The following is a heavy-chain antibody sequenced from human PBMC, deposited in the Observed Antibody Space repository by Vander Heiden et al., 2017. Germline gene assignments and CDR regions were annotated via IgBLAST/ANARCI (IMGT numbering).Heavy chain of an antibody. V-gene: IGHV3-15*07. CDR3: TTPRYSGSYPLGF. J-gene: IGHJ4*02. Sequence: EVQLVESGGGLVKPGGSLRLSCAASGFPFSNAWMNWVRQAPGKGLEGVGRIKSKTDGGTTDDAAPVKGRFTISRDDSKNTMYLQMKRMKTEDTAVYYYTTPRYSGSYPLGFWGQGTMVTVYS. D-gene: IGHD1-26*01. CDR1: GFPFSNAW. CDR2: IKSKTDGGTT.